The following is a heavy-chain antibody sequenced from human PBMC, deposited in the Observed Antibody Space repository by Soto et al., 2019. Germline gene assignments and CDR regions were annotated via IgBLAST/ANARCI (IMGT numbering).Heavy chain of an antibody. V-gene: IGHV1-69*13. CDR2: IIPIFGTA. CDR3: ARSGGYCSGGSCRYGMDV. D-gene: IGHD2-15*01. J-gene: IGHJ6*02. Sequence: ASVKVSCKASGGTFSSYAISWVRQAPGQGLEWMGGIIPIFGTANYAQKFQGRVTITADESTSTAYMELSSLRSEDTAVYYCARSGGYCSGGSCRYGMDVWGQGTTVTVSS. CDR1: GGTFSSYA.